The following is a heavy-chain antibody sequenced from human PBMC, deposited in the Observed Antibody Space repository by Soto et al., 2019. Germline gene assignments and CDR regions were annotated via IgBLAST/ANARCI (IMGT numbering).Heavy chain of an antibody. D-gene: IGHD1-1*01. Sequence: SRTAAEVTSVGYAMSRVSKAPRKGLEWVSAISGSGGSTYYADSVKGRFTISRDNSKNTLYLQMNSLRAEDTAVFFCARIRGGTSYHHGMGVPGQ. CDR1: EVTSVGYA. V-gene: IGHV3-23*01. CDR3: ARIRGGTSYHHGMGV. CDR2: ISGSGGST. J-gene: IGHJ6*02.